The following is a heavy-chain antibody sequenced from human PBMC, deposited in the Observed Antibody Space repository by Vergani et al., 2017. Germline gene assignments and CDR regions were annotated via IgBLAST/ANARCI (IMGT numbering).Heavy chain of an antibody. Sequence: EVQLLESGGGLVQPGGSLRLSCAASGFTFSSYAMSWVRQVPGKGLEWVSGIIGSGGNTYYANSVKGRFTISRDNSKNTLYLQMNSLRADDTAVYYCARDLGTYGRDGMDVWGQGTTVTVSS. D-gene: IGHD4-17*01. V-gene: IGHV3-23*01. CDR2: IIGSGGNT. CDR1: GFTFSSYA. CDR3: ARDLGTYGRDGMDV. J-gene: IGHJ6*02.